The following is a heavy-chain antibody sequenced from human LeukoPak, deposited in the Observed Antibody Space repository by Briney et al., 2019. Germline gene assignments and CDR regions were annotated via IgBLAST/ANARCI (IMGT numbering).Heavy chain of an antibody. Sequence: GGSLRLSCAASGFTFSSYGMHWVRQAPGKGLEWVAVISYDGSNKYYADSVKGRFTIPRDNSKNTLYLQMNSLRAEDTAVYYCAKEAYGGPFDYWGQGTLVTVSS. V-gene: IGHV3-30*18. CDR1: GFTFSSYG. D-gene: IGHD4-23*01. CDR2: ISYDGSNK. CDR3: AKEAYGGPFDY. J-gene: IGHJ4*02.